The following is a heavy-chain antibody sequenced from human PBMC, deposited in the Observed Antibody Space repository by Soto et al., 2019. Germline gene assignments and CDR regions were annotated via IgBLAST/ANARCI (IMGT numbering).Heavy chain of an antibody. Sequence: EVQLVESGGGLVKPGGSLRLSCAASGFTFNNYGMNWVRQAPGKGLEWVSSISCSSSYIYYADTVKGRFTISRDNAKNSRYLQMNSLRAEDTAVYYCARVVDYCDPYSYYGMDVWGQGTTVTVSS. CDR1: GFTFNNYG. D-gene: IGHD3-22*01. V-gene: IGHV3-21*01. CDR3: ARVVDYCDPYSYYGMDV. CDR2: ISCSSSYI. J-gene: IGHJ6*02.